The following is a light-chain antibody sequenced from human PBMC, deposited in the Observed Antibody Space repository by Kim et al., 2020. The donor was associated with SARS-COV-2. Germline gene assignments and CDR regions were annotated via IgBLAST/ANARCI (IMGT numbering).Light chain of an antibody. V-gene: IGKV1-39*01. CDR1: QSISNY. J-gene: IGKJ2*01. Sequence: IQMTQSPSSLSASVGDRVTITCRASQSISNYLNWYQQRPGKAPKVLIYAASILQSGVPSRFSGSGSGTDFTLTISSLQPGDFTTYCGQQSYSEFSAYTFGQGTKLEI. CDR2: AAS. CDR3: QQSYSEFSAYT.